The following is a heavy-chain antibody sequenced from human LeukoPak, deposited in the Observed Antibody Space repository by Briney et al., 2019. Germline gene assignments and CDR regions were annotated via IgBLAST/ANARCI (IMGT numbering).Heavy chain of an antibody. V-gene: IGHV4-30-4*01. Sequence: PSQTLSLTCTVSGGSISSGDYYWSWIRQPPGKGLEWIGYIYYSGSTYYNPSLKSRVTISVDTSKNQFSLKLSSVTAADTAVYYCARSGEWEGEAFDIWGQGTMVTVSS. CDR3: ARSGEWEGEAFDI. CDR1: GGSISSGDYY. CDR2: IYYSGST. J-gene: IGHJ3*02. D-gene: IGHD1-26*01.